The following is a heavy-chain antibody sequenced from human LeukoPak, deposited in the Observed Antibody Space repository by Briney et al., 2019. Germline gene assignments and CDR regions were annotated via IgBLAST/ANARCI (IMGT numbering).Heavy chain of an antibody. CDR3: ARAGSGSFYDWFDP. V-gene: IGHV3-11*05. Sequence: AGGSLRLSCAASGFPFSDYYMAWIRQAPGQGLEWVAYISGSSTYTDSADSVKGRFSISRDNAANSLYLQMSSLRAEDRAVYYCARAGSGSFYDWFDPWGQGTLVTVSS. CDR1: GFPFSDYY. CDR2: ISGSSTYT. D-gene: IGHD3-10*01. J-gene: IGHJ5*02.